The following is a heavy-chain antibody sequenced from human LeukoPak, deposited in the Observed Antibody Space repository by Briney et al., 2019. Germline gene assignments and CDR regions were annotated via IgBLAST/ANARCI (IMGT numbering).Heavy chain of an antibody. Sequence: PGGSLRLSCVASGFTFRTYGIHWVRQAPGKGLEWVANIKQDGSEKYYVDSVKGRFTISRDNAKNSLYLQMSSLRAEDTAVYYCARDGGGDGYNEIDYWGQGTLVTVSS. J-gene: IGHJ4*02. CDR1: GFTFRTYG. V-gene: IGHV3-7*05. CDR3: ARDGGGDGYNEIDY. CDR2: IKQDGSEK. D-gene: IGHD5-24*01.